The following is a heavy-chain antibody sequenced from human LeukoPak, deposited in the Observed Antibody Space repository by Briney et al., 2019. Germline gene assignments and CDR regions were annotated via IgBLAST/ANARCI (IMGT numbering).Heavy chain of an antibody. J-gene: IGHJ5*01. CDR1: GYTFTTSG. D-gene: IGHD2-2*01. V-gene: IGHV1-18*04. CDR2: ISAYIGKT. CDR3: ARDQGYLTSWSWFES. Sequence: ASVTVSCKASGYTFTTSGISWLRQAPGQGLEWMGWISAYIGKTNYAQILQGRVTMTTDTSTSTAYMELRSLRSDDTAVYYCARDQGYLTSWSWFESWGQGTLVTVSS.